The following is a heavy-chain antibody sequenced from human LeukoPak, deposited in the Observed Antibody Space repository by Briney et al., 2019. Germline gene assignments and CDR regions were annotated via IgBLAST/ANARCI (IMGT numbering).Heavy chain of an antibody. Sequence: PGGSLRLSCAASGFTFSNYWMSWVRQAPGKGLEWVANIKQDGSEKYYVDSVKGRFTISRDNAKNSLYLQMNSLRAEDTAVYYCARGGGEFDPWGQRTLGTVSS. CDR1: GFTFSNYW. CDR2: IKQDGSEK. J-gene: IGHJ5*02. D-gene: IGHD2-21*01. CDR3: ARGGGEFDP. V-gene: IGHV3-7*03.